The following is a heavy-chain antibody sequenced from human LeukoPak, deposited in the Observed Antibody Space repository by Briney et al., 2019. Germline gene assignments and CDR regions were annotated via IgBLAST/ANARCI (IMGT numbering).Heavy chain of an antibody. J-gene: IGHJ4*02. D-gene: IGHD6-19*01. CDR1: GYTFTGYY. Sequence: ASVKVSCKASGYTFTGYYMHWVRQAPGQGLEWMGWINPNSGGTNYAQKLQGRVTMTTDTSTSTAYMELRSLRSDDTAVYYSARDVGAVAPYYFDYWGQGTLVTVSS. V-gene: IGHV1-2*02. CDR3: ARDVGAVAPYYFDY. CDR2: INPNSGGT.